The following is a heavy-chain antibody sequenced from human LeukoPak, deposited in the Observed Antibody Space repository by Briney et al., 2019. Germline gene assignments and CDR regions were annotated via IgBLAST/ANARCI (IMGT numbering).Heavy chain of an antibody. CDR2: ISDSGST. CDR1: GASIRNYY. V-gene: IGHV4-59*01. CDR3: ASLKVVVTAIPYYYGMDV. Sequence: ETLSLTCSVSGASIRNYYWSWIRQPPGRGLEWIGYISDSGSTNYNPSLNSRVTISVDTSKNQFSLKLRSMTAADTAVYYCASLKVVVTAIPYYYGMDVWGQGTTVTVSS. D-gene: IGHD2-21*02. J-gene: IGHJ6*02.